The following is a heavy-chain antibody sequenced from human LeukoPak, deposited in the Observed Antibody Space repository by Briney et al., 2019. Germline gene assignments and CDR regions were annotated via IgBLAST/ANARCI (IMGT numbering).Heavy chain of an antibody. J-gene: IGHJ4*02. CDR2: IYYSGST. V-gene: IGHV4-30-4*08. CDR3: ARGYCSSTSCYFDY. CDR1: GGSISSGDYY. Sequence: PSETLSLXCTVSGGSISSGDYYWSWSRQPPGKGLEWIGYIYYSGSTYYNPSLKSRVTISVDTSKNQFSLKLSSVTAADTAVYYCARGYCSSTSCYFDYWGQGTLVTVSS. D-gene: IGHD2-2*01.